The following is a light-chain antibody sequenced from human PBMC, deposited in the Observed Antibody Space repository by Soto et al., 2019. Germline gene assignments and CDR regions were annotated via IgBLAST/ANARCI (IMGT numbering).Light chain of an antibody. V-gene: IGKV3-20*01. CDR2: GAS. Sequence: EIVLTQSPGTLSLSPGERATLSCRASQSVSSSYLAWYQQKPGQAPRLLIYGASSRATGIPDRFSGSGSGTDFTLTISRLEPEDFVVYYCKQYDSSPHTFGGGTKVEIK. J-gene: IGKJ4*01. CDR3: KQYDSSPHT. CDR1: QSVSSSY.